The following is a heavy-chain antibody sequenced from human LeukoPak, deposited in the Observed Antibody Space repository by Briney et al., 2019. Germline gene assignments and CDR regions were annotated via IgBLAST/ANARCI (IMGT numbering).Heavy chain of an antibody. CDR2: INHSGTT. CDR1: GDSVSNKNW. Sequence: PSGTLSLTCAVSGDSVSNKNWWNWVRQPPGRGLEWIGEINHSGTTNYNPSLKSRVTISVDKSKNQFSLDLNHVNGAEPAVYYSARATGAYPPFFYWGQGTLVTVSS. J-gene: IGHJ4*02. CDR3: ARATGAYPPFFY. D-gene: IGHD3-10*01. V-gene: IGHV4-4*02.